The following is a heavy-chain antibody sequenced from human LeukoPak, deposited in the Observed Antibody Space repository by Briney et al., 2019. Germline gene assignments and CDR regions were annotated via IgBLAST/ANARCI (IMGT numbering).Heavy chain of an antibody. Sequence: SETLSLPCSVSGGSISSSSYYWGWIRQPPGKGLEWIGSIYPSGSTYYSPSLRSRVTISVDTSKNQFSLKLTSVTAADTAMYYCARQDNYYEIDYWGQGTLVTVSS. D-gene: IGHD3-22*01. CDR3: ARQDNYYEIDY. V-gene: IGHV4-39*01. CDR1: GGSISSSSYY. CDR2: IYPSGST. J-gene: IGHJ4*02.